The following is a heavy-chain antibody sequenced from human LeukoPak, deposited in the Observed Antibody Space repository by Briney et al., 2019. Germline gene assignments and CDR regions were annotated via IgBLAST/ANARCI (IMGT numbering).Heavy chain of an antibody. J-gene: IGHJ4*02. Sequence: PGGSLRLSWAASGFTFSRYAMSWVRQPPGKGLEWVSAITGSGGSTYYADSVKGRFTISRDDSKNTLYLQMNSLRAEDTAVYYCAKDRWRRSSGGFDYWGQGTLVTVSS. CDR1: GFTFSRYA. CDR2: ITGSGGST. D-gene: IGHD6-6*01. CDR3: AKDRWRRSSGGFDY. V-gene: IGHV3-23*01.